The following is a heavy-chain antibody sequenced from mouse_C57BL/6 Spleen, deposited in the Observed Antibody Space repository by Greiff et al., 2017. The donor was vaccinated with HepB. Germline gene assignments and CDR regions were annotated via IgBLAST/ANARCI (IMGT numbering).Heavy chain of an antibody. CDR2: INPGSGGT. Sequence: QVQLKQSGAELVRPGTSVKVSCKASGYAFTNYLIEWVKQRPGQGLEWIGVINPGSGGTNYNEKFKGKATLTADKSSSTAYMQLSSLTSEDSAVYFCAREEGDSSGFDYWGQGTTLTVSS. D-gene: IGHD3-2*02. J-gene: IGHJ2*01. CDR1: GYAFTNYL. CDR3: AREEGDSSGFDY. V-gene: IGHV1-54*01.